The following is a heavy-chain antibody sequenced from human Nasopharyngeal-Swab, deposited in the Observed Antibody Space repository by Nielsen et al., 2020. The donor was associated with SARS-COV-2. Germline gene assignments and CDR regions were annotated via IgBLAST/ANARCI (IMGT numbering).Heavy chain of an antibody. D-gene: IGHD6-13*01. CDR3: ARDGAYSSTWSVFYNWFDP. Sequence: SVKVSCKASGGTFSSYAINWVRQAPGQGLEWMGGIIPIYGTTNYAQKFKGRVTITADESTSTAYMELSSLRSEDTAVYYCARDGAYSSTWSVFYNWFDPWGQGTLVTVPS. CDR2: IIPIYGTT. V-gene: IGHV1-69*13. J-gene: IGHJ5*02. CDR1: GGTFSSYA.